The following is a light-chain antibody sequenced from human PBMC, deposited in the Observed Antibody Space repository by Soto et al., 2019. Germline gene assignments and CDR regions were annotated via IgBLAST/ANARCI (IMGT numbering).Light chain of an antibody. CDR3: SSYTTSNTRQIV. J-gene: IGLJ1*01. Sequence: QSALTQPASVSGSPGQSITISCTGTSSDVGGYNYVSWYQHHPGKAPKLLIYDVSNRPSGVSNRFSGSKSDNTASLTISGLQPEHEADYYCSSYTTSNTRQIVFGTGTKLTVL. CDR2: DVS. V-gene: IGLV2-14*03. CDR1: SSDVGGYNY.